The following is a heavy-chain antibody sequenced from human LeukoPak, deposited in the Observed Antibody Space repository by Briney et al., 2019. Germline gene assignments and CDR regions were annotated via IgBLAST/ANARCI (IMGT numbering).Heavy chain of an antibody. Sequence: SETLSLTCTVSGGSISSGGYYWSWIRQHPGKGLEWIGYIYYSGSTYYNPSLKSRVTISVDTSKNQFSLKLSSVTAADTAVYYCARHKSSPLSYSSGWYVDYWGQGTLVTVSS. V-gene: IGHV4-39*01. CDR2: IYYSGST. CDR1: GGSISSGGYY. CDR3: ARHKSSPLSYSSGWYVDY. J-gene: IGHJ4*02. D-gene: IGHD6-19*01.